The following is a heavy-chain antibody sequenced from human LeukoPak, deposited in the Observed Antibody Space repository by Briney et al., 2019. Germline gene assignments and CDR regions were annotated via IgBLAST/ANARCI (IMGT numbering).Heavy chain of an antibody. CDR1: GFTFSSNY. J-gene: IGHJ4*02. D-gene: IGHD1-26*01. CDR3: ARGQWELLDGAFDY. CDR2: IYSGGST. Sequence: GGSLRLSCAASGFTFSSNYMSWVRQAPVKGLEWVSVIYSGGSTYYADSVKGRFTISRDNSKNTLYLQMNSLRAEDTAVYYCARGQWELLDGAFDYWGQGTLVTVSS. V-gene: IGHV3-53*01.